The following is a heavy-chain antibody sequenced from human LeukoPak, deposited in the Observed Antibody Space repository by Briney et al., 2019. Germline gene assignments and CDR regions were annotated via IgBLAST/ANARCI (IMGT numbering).Heavy chain of an antibody. CDR2: ISGSGGST. D-gene: IGHD2-2*01. CDR1: GFTFRSYA. J-gene: IGHJ6*04. CDR3: AKTYCSSTSCPGMDV. V-gene: IGHV3-23*01. Sequence: GGSLRLSCAASGFTFRSYAMSWVRQAPGKGLEWVSAISGSGGSTYYADSVKGRFTISRDNSKNTLYLQMNSLRAEDTAVYYCAKTYCSSTSCPGMDVWGKGTTVTVSS.